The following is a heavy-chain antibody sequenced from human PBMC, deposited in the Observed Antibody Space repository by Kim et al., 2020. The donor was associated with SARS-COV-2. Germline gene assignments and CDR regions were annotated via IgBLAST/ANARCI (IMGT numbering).Heavy chain of an antibody. CDR3: TTDAPGYCSSTSCLFSYSYYGMDV. V-gene: IGHV3-15*01. J-gene: IGHJ6*02. CDR1: GFTFSNAW. CDR2: IKSKTDGGTT. D-gene: IGHD2-2*01. Sequence: GGSLRLSCAASGFTFSNAWMSWVRQAPGKGLEWVGRIKSKTDGGTTDYAAPVKGRFTISRDDSKNTLYLQMNSLKTEDTAVYYCTTDAPGYCSSTSCLFSYSYYGMDVWGQGPTVTVSS.